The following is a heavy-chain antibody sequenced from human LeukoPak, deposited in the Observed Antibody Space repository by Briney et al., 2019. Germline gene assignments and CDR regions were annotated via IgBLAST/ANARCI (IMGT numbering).Heavy chain of an antibody. V-gene: IGHV1-2*02. Sequence: ASVKVSCKASGYTFNGYFIHWVRQAPGQGLEWMGWNNPNSGDTHFTQKFQGRVTMTRDSSISTAYMELSRLRSDDTAVYYCARDERYDSSGYPFDYWGQGTLVTVSS. CDR1: GYTFNGYF. CDR2: NNPNSGDT. D-gene: IGHD3-22*01. CDR3: ARDERYDSSGYPFDY. J-gene: IGHJ4*02.